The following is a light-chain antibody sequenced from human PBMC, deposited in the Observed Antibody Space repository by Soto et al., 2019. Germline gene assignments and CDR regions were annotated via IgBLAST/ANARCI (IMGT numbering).Light chain of an antibody. Sequence: QSVLTQPPSVSGAPGQRVTISCTGSSSXIGAGYDVHWYQQLPGTAPKLLVHGNTDRPSGVPDRFSGSKSGTSASLAITGLQAEDEADYYCQSYDSSLSGWLFGGGTKLTVL. CDR2: GNT. J-gene: IGLJ2*01. CDR1: SSXIGAGYD. V-gene: IGLV1-40*01. CDR3: QSYDSSLSGWL.